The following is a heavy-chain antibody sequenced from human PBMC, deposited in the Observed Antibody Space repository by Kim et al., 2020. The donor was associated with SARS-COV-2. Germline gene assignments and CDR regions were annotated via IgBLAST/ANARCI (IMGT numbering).Heavy chain of an antibody. Sequence: SQTLSLTCAISGDSVSSNSAAWNWIRQSPSRGLEWLGRTYYRYKWYNDYAVSVKSRITINPDTSKNQFSLHLNSVTPEDTAVYYCARMTTVVTPVWYFDLWGRGTLVTVSS. V-gene: IGHV6-1*01. CDR1: GDSVSSNSAA. D-gene: IGHD4-17*01. CDR2: TYYRYKWYN. CDR3: ARMTTVVTPVWYFDL. J-gene: IGHJ2*01.